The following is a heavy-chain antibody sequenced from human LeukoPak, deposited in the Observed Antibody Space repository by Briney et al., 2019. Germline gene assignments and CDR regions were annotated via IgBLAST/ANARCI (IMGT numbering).Heavy chain of an antibody. CDR1: GFTFSSYG. Sequence: GRSLRPSCAASGFTFSSYGMHWVRQAPGKGLEWGAVIWYDGSNKYYADSVKGRFTISRDNSKNTLYLQMNSLRAEDTAVYYCARDVVPAAIGWFDPWGQGTLVTVSS. D-gene: IGHD2-2*02. CDR2: IWYDGSNK. J-gene: IGHJ5*02. V-gene: IGHV3-33*01. CDR3: ARDVVPAAIGWFDP.